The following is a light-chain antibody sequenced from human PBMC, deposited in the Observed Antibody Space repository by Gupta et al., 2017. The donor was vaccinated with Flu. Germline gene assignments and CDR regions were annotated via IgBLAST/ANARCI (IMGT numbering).Light chain of an antibody. CDR1: QSVSNY. Sequence: ATLSLSPGERATLSCRASQSVSNYLAWYQQIPGHAPRLLNYDASNRATGIPARSSDRGSGTDFTRTMSSLEPEDLAIYDGPRCSSSPASTFAPPAKLDMK. CDR2: DAS. CDR3: PRCSSSPAST. V-gene: IGKV3-11*01. J-gene: IGKJ3*01.